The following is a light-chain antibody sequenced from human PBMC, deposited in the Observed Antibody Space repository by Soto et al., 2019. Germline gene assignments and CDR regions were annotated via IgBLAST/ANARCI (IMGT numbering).Light chain of an antibody. J-gene: IGKJ4*01. CDR2: GAS. Sequence: EIVLTQSPGTLSLSPGERATLSCRASQSVSSSYLAWYQQRPGQAPRLLTYGASSRATGIPDWFSGSGSGTDFPLTISRLEPDNFAVYYWQQYGGSPTFGGGTKVEIK. CDR1: QSVSSSY. V-gene: IGKV3-20*01. CDR3: QQYGGSPT.